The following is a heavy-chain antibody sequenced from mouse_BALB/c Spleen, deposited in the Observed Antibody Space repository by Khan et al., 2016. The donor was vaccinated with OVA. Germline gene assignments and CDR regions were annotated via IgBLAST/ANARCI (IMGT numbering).Heavy chain of an antibody. J-gene: IGHJ3*01. V-gene: IGHV1S81*02. CDR1: GYTFTSYY. CDR3: TRGGFSSFAY. Sequence: QIQLVQSGAELVKPGASVKLSCKASGYTFTSYYMYWVKQRPGQGLEWIGEINPSDGGTNLNEKFKTKATLTVDRASSTTYMQLSSLTSEDSAVYYCTRGGFSSFAYWGQGTLVTVSA. D-gene: IGHD1-3*01. CDR2: INPSDGGT.